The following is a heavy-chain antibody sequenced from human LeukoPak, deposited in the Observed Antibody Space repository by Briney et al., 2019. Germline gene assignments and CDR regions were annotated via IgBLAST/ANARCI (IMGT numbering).Heavy chain of an antibody. Sequence: PSETLSLTCTVSGGSISSSSYYWGWIRQPPGKGLEWIGSIYYSGSTYYNPSLKSRVTISVDTSKNQFSLKLSSVTAADTAVYYCARSDYDFWSGYSPSWWYWGQEPWSPSPQ. J-gene: IGHJ4*01. D-gene: IGHD3-3*01. CDR1: GGSISSSSYY. CDR2: IYYSGST. V-gene: IGHV4-39*01. CDR3: ARSDYDFWSGYSPSWWY.